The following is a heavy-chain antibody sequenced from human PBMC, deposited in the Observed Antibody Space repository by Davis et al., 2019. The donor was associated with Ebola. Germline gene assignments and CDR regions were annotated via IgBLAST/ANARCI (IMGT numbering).Heavy chain of an antibody. CDR1: GYSFTSYW. CDR2: IYPGDSDT. Sequence: GESLKISCKGSGYSFTSYWIGWVRQMPGKGLEWMGIIYPGDSDTRYSPSFQGQVTISADKSISTAYLQWSSLKASDTAMYYCAGSVCSGGSCYSAWDYWGQGTLVTVSS. D-gene: IGHD2-15*01. V-gene: IGHV5-51*01. J-gene: IGHJ4*02. CDR3: AGSVCSGGSCYSAWDY.